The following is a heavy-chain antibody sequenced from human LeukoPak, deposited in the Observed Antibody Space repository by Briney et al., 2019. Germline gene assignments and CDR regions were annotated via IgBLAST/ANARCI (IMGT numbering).Heavy chain of an antibody. CDR1: GGSFSGYY. Sequence: PSETLSLTCAVYGGSFSGYYWSWIRQPPGKGLEWIGEINHSGSTNYNPSLKSRVTISVDTSKNQFSLKLSSVTAADTAVYYCARDRPGGYFDWLFSYYGMDVWGQGTTVTVSS. CDR2: INHSGST. D-gene: IGHD3-9*01. V-gene: IGHV4-34*01. J-gene: IGHJ6*02. CDR3: ARDRPGGYFDWLFSYYGMDV.